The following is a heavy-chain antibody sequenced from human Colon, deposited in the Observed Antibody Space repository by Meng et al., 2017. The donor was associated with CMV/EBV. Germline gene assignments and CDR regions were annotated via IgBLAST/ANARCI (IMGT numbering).Heavy chain of an antibody. D-gene: IGHD3-22*01. J-gene: IGHJ4*02. CDR1: SIRSSPYC. CDR3: AREDSTGYYYVAYYFEY. CDR2: IYYTGHT. Sequence: SIRSSPYCWGSIRHPPGNGLEWIGSIYYTGHTYYNPSLKSRVTISVDTSKNQFSLKLNSVTAADTAVYYCAREDSTGYYYVAYYFEYWGQGTLVTVSS. V-gene: IGHV4-39*01.